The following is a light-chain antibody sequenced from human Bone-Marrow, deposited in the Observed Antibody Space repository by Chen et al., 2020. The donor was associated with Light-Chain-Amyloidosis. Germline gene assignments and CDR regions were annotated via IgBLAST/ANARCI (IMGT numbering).Light chain of an antibody. CDR3: QSADSSGTYEVI. J-gene: IGLJ2*01. V-gene: IGLV3-25*03. CDR2: RDT. CDR1: VLPTEY. Sequence: SYELTQPPSVSVSPGQTARITCSGDVLPTEYAYWYQQKPGQAPVLVIHRDTERPSGISERFSGYNSGTTATLTISEVQAEDEADYHCQSADSSGTYEVIFGGGTKLTVL.